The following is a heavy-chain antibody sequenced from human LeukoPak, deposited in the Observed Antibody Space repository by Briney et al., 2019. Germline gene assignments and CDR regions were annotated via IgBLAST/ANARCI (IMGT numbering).Heavy chain of an antibody. D-gene: IGHD4-23*01. J-gene: IGHJ4*02. CDR2: IWYDGSNK. CDR1: GFSFSSYG. Sequence: GGSLRLSCVVSGFSFSSYGFHWVRQAPGKGLEWVALIWYDGSNKYYSDSVKGRFTISRDNSKNTLYLQMNSLRAEDTAAYYCAREGPRGNSQFDYWGQGTLVTVSS. CDR3: AREGPRGNSQFDY. V-gene: IGHV3-33*01.